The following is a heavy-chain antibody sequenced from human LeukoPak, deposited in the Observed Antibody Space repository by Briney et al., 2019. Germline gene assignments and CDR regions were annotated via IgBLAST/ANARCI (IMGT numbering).Heavy chain of an antibody. CDR3: ARASYCSGGSCYSDY. V-gene: IGHV3-64D*09. J-gene: IGHJ4*02. CDR2: ISSNGRRT. Sequence: PGGSLRLSCSASGFTFSNYAMHWVRQAPEKGLEYVSVISSNGRRTYYADSVKGRFTISRDNSKNTMYLHMSSLRPEDTAVYYCARASYCSGGSCYSDYWGQGTLVTVSS. CDR1: GFTFSNYA. D-gene: IGHD2-15*01.